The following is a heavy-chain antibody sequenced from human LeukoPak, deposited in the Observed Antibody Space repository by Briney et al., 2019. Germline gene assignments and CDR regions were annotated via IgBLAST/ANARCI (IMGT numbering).Heavy chain of an antibody. CDR3: ARVNWNDVGFDY. CDR2: IIPIFGTA. Sequence: SVKVSCKASGGTFSSYAISWVRQAPGQRLEWMGRIIPIFGTANYAQKFQGRVTITTDESTSTAYMGLSSLRSEDTAVYYCARVNWNDVGFDYWGQGTLVTVSS. CDR1: GGTFSSYA. J-gene: IGHJ4*02. D-gene: IGHD1-1*01. V-gene: IGHV1-69*05.